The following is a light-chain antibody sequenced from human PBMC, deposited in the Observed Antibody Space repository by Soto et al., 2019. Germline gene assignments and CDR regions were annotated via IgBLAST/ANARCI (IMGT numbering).Light chain of an antibody. CDR2: AAS. CDR3: QQSYSISPYT. J-gene: IGKJ2*01. V-gene: IGKV1-39*01. Sequence: DIQMTQSPSSLSASVGDKVTITCRASQSISTYLNWYQQKPGKAPKLLIFAASSLQSGVPSRFSGSGSGTDFTLTISGLLPEDFSTYFCQQSYSISPYTFGQGTKLGIK. CDR1: QSISTY.